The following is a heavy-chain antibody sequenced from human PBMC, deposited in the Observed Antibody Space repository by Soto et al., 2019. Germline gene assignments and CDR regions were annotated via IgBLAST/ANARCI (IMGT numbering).Heavy chain of an antibody. J-gene: IGHJ3*02. CDR3: AKERLIYGSGPYDAFDI. D-gene: IGHD3-10*01. CDR1: GFTFSSYA. V-gene: IGHV3-23*01. CDR2: ISGSGGNT. Sequence: GGSLRLSCAASGFTFSSYAMSWVRQAPGKGLEWVSAISGSGGNTYYADSVKGRFTISGDNSNNTLYLQMNSLRAEDTAVYYCAKERLIYGSGPYDAFDIWGQGTMVTVSS.